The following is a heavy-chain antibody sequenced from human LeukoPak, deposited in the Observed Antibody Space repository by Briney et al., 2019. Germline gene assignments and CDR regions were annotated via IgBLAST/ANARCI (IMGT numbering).Heavy chain of an antibody. CDR2: IYYGGST. J-gene: IGHJ4*02. D-gene: IGHD3-10*01. CDR3: ARGQSFGSFDY. Sequence: SETLSLTCTVSGGTISSGGYYWSWIRQHPGKGLEWIGYIYYGGSTYYNPSLKSRVTISVDTSKNQFSLKLTSVTAADTAVYYCARGQSFGSFDYWGQGTLVTVSS. CDR1: GGTISSGGYY. V-gene: IGHV4-31*03.